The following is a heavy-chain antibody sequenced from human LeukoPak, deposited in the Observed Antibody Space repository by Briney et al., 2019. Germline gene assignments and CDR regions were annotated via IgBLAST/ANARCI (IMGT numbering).Heavy chain of an antibody. CDR3: ARGGGGYDFYAFDY. CDR1: GASIRSGDHY. D-gene: IGHD3/OR15-3a*01. J-gene: IGHJ4*02. V-gene: IGHV4-30-4*01. CDR2: IYFSGSL. Sequence: PSETLSLTCNVSGASIRSGDHYWSWLRQPPGKGLEWIGYIYFSGSLCYSPSLKGRLTISVDTSKNQFSLKLSSVTAADTAIYYCARGGGGYDFYAFDYWGQGALVAVSS.